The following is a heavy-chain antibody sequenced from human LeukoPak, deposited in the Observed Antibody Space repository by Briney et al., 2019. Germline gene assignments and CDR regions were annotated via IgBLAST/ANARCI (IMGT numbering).Heavy chain of an antibody. CDR1: GFIFSSAW. D-gene: IGHD3-22*01. Sequence: GGSLRLSCAASGFIFSSAWMSWVRQAPGKGLEWVGHIKTKTDGGTTDYAAPVKGRFTISRDNSKNTLYLQMNSLRAEDTAVYYCARGSPLDSSGMSSYMDVWGKGTTVTVSS. V-gene: IGHV3-15*01. J-gene: IGHJ6*03. CDR2: IKTKTDGGTT. CDR3: ARGSPLDSSGMSSYMDV.